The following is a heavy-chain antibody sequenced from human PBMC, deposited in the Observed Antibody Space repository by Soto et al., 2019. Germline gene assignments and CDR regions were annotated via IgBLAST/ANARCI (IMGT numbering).Heavy chain of an antibody. CDR3: ARDGGEVGATLNFDY. D-gene: IGHD1-26*01. V-gene: IGHV4-59*01. CDR1: GGSISSYY. J-gene: IGHJ4*02. Sequence: SETLSLTCTVSGGSISSYYWSWIRQPPGKGLEWIGYIYYSGSTNYNPSLKSRVTISVDTSKNQFSLKLSSVTAADTAVYYCARDGGEVGATLNFDYWGQGTLVTVSS. CDR2: IYYSGST.